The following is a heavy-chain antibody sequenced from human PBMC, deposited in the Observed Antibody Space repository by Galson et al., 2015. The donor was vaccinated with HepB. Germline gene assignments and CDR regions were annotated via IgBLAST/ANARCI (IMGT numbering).Heavy chain of an antibody. CDR3: ARGPGGGSSWYYWYYGMDV. CDR2: IWYDGSNK. D-gene: IGHD6-13*01. Sequence: SLRLSCAASGFTFSSYGMHWVRQAPGKGLEWVAVIWYDGSNKYYADSVKGRFTISRDNSKNTLYLQMNSLRAEDTAVYYCARGPGGGSSWYYWYYGMDVWGQGTTVTVSS. CDR1: GFTFSSYG. J-gene: IGHJ6*02. V-gene: IGHV3-33*08.